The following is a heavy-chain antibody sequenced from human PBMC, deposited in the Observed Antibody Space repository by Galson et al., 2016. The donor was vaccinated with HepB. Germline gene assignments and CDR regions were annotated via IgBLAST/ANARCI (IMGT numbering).Heavy chain of an antibody. V-gene: IGHV4-39*01. CDR3: ARREGSGLPLDY. CDR1: GGSISSLRSY. Sequence: TLSLTCNVSGGSISSLRSYWAWIRQPPGKGLEWIGSVYSSGSTDYSPSLKTRATVSADTSQNSFSLTLTSLTAADTAVYSCARREGSGLPLDYWGQGILVTVSS. J-gene: IGHJ4*02. D-gene: IGHD3-10*01. CDR2: VYSSGST.